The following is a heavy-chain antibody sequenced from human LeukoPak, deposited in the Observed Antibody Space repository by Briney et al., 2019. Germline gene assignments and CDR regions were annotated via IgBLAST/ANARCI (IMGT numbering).Heavy chain of an antibody. J-gene: IGHJ5*02. CDR2: IYYSGST. Sequence: SETLSLTCTVSGGSISSGDYYWSWIRQPPGTGLEWIGYIYYSGSTYYNPSLKSRVTISVDTSKNQFSLKLSSVTAADTAVYYCARAIDSSSWYFFRWSDPWGQGTLVTVSS. D-gene: IGHD6-13*01. V-gene: IGHV4-30-4*01. CDR1: GGSISSGDYY. CDR3: ARAIDSSSWYFFRWSDP.